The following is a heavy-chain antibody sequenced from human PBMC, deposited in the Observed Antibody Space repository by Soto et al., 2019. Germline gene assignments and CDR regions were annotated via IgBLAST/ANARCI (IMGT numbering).Heavy chain of an antibody. J-gene: IGHJ4*02. Sequence: PGGSLRLSCAASGFTFSSYGMHWVRQAPGKGLEWVAVIWYDGSNKYYADSVKGRFTISRDNSKNTLYLQMNSLRAEDTAVYYCARDKGYDFWSGYYYWGQGTLVTVSS. CDR3: ARDKGYDFWSGYYY. V-gene: IGHV3-33*01. D-gene: IGHD3-3*01. CDR1: GFTFSSYG. CDR2: IWYDGSNK.